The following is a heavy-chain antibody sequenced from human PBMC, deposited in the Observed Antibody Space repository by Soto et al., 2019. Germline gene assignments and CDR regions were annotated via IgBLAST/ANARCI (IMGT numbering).Heavy chain of an antibody. CDR2: TYYSGTT. Sequence: QVQLQESGPGLVKPSQTLSLTCTVSGGSISSGGYYWYWIRQHSGKGLEWIGFTYYSGTTYYNPSVKSRVTISVDKSKTQFSLKLRSVTAADTAVYYCASRDVDTTMVGREYWGQGTLVTVSS. V-gene: IGHV4-31*03. CDR1: GGSISSGGYY. CDR3: ASRDVDTTMVGREY. D-gene: IGHD5-18*01. J-gene: IGHJ4*02.